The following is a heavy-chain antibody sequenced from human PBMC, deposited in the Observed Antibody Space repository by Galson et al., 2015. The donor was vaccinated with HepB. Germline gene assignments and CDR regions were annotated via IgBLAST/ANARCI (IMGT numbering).Heavy chain of an antibody. CDR1: GFTFSSYA. V-gene: IGHV3-30-3*01. Sequence: SLRLSCAASGFTFSSYAMHWVRQAPGKGLEWVAVISYDGSNKYYADSVKGRFTISRDNSKNTLYLQMNSLRAEDTAVYYCARVPLNIAARIPYGMDVWGQGTTVTVSS. J-gene: IGHJ6*02. CDR3: ARVPLNIAARIPYGMDV. D-gene: IGHD6-6*01. CDR2: ISYDGSNK.